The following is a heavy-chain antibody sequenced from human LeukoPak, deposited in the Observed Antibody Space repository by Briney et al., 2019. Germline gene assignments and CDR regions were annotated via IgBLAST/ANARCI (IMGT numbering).Heavy chain of an antibody. J-gene: IGHJ4*02. V-gene: IGHV3-21*01. D-gene: IGHD3-22*01. Sequence: GGSLRPSCAASGFTFSSYSMNWVRQAPGKGLEWVSSISSSSSYVYYVDSVKGRFTISRDNAKKSVYLQMNSLRAEDTAVYYCARGQLYYDSSGFDYWGQGTLVTVSS. CDR1: GFTFSSYS. CDR2: ISSSSSYV. CDR3: ARGQLYYDSSGFDY.